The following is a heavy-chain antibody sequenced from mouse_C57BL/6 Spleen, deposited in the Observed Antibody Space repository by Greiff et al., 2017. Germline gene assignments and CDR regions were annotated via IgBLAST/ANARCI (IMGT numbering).Heavy chain of an antibody. Sequence: QVQLKQSGPGLVQPSQSLSITCTVSGFSLTSYGVHWVRQSPGKGLEWLGVIWGGGSTDYNAAVISRLSISKDKSKSQVVFNMNSLQTDQTTIEYCARNPFDYYVREAMDYWGQGTSVTVSA. V-gene: IGHV2-2*01. D-gene: IGHD1-1*01. CDR1: GFSLTSYG. CDR2: IWGGGST. CDR3: ARNPFDYYVREAMDY. J-gene: IGHJ4*01.